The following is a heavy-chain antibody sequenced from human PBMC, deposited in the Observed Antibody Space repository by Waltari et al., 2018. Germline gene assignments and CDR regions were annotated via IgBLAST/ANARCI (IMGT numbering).Heavy chain of an antibody. CDR1: GGSVSSPAYY. V-gene: IGHV4-39*07. CDR3: ASHLWYRDLSRVAFDF. CDR2: IYYSGST. J-gene: IGHJ4*02. Sequence: QLQLQESGPALVRPSETLSLSCTVSGGSVSSPAYYWSWVRQSPGKGLEWIVTIYYSGSTSYNPSLKSRVTISIDTSKNQLSLELTSVTAADTAIYYCASHLWYRDLSRVAFDFWGQGTLVAVSS. D-gene: IGHD3-10*01.